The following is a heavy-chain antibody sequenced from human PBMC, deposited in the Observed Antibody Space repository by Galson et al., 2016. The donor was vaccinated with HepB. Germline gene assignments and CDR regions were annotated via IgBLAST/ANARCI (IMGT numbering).Heavy chain of an antibody. D-gene: IGHD2-15*01. V-gene: IGHV1-18*01. CDR2: ISGYNGHI. CDR1: GYTFTSSG. J-gene: IGHJ4*02. CDR3: VRDYSYMPDY. Sequence: SCKASGYTFTSSGISWVRQAPGQGLEWMGWISGYNGHIQYAQKFQDRVTVTADTSTSTAYMELRSLNSGDTAIYYCVRDYSYMPDYWGQGTLVTVSS.